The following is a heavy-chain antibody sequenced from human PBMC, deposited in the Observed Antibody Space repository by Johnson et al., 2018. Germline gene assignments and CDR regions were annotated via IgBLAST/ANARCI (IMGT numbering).Heavy chain of an antibody. J-gene: IGHJ1*01. D-gene: IGHD3-22*01. CDR3: ARDFKRHYYDSSGYPWDFQH. CDR2: ISYDGSNK. V-gene: IGHV3-30*03. Sequence: VQLVESGGGVVQPGRSLRLSCAASRFTFSSYGMHWVRQAPGKGLEWVAVISYDGSNKYYTDSVKGRFTISRDNAKNSLYLQMNSLRAEDTAVYYCARDFKRHYYDSSGYPWDFQHWGQGTLVTVSS. CDR1: RFTFSSYG.